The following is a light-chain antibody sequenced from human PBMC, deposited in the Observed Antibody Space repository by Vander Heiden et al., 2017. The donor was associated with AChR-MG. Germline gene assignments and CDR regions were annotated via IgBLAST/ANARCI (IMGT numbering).Light chain of an antibody. CDR3: QQTYSTPPT. Sequence: DIQMTKSPSSLSAAVGDRSTITCRASQSISNYLNWYQQKPGKTPRLLIYAASSLQTGVPSRFIGSASGTDFTLTINSLQPEDFATYYCQQTYSTPPTFGQGTKVEIK. J-gene: IGKJ1*01. CDR1: QSISNY. CDR2: AAS. V-gene: IGKV1-39*01.